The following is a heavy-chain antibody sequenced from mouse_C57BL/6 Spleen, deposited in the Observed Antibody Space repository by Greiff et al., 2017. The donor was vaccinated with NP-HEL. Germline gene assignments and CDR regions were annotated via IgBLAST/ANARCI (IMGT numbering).Heavy chain of an antibody. CDR2: ISDGGSYT. J-gene: IGHJ4*01. V-gene: IGHV5-4*01. D-gene: IGHD1-1*01. CDR1: GFTFSSYA. CDR3: ARDWSYGSSYAMDY. Sequence: EVQRVESGGGLVKPGGSLKLSCAASGFTFSSYAMSWVRQTPEKRLEWVATISDGGSYTYYPDNVKGRFTISRDNAKNNLYLQMSHLKSEDTAMYYCARDWSYGSSYAMDYWGQGTSVTVSS.